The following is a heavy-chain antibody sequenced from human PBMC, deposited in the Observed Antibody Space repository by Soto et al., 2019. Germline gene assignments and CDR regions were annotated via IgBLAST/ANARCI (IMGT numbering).Heavy chain of an antibody. J-gene: IGHJ6*02. CDR2: IYYSGST. D-gene: IGHD3-16*01. Sequence: SETLSLTCTVSGGSISSYYWSWIRQPPGKGLEWIEYIYYSGSTNYNPSLKSRVTISVDTSKSQFSLKLSSVTAADTAVYYCARDRKGGGRYYYGMDVWGQGTTVTVSS. CDR1: GGSISSYY. V-gene: IGHV4-59*01. CDR3: ARDRKGGGRYYYGMDV.